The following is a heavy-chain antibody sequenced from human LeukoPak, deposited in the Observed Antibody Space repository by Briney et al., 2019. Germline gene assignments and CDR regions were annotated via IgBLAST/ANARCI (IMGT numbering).Heavy chain of an antibody. CDR3: ARARRYCSSWHHYYGMDV. Sequence: PSETLSLTCAVYGGSFSGYYWSWIRQPPGQGLEWIGEINHSGSTNYNPSLKSRVTISVDTSKNQFSLKLSSVTAADTAVYYCARARRYCSSWHHYYGMDVWGQGTTVTVSS. V-gene: IGHV4-34*01. CDR2: INHSGST. J-gene: IGHJ6*02. CDR1: GGSFSGYY. D-gene: IGHD6-13*01.